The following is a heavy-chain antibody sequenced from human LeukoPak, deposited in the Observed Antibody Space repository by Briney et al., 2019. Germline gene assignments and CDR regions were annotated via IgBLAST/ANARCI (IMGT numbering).Heavy chain of an antibody. J-gene: IGHJ4*02. V-gene: IGHV1-2*02. CDR2: INPNSGGT. CDR1: GYTFTGYY. D-gene: IGHD3-22*01. CDR3: ASLAGYYYDSSGYDWNY. Sequence: ASVKVSCKASGYTFTGYYMHWVRQAPGQGLEWMGWINPNSGGTNYAQKFQGRVTMTRDTPISTAYMELSRLRSDDTAVYYCASLAGYYYDSSGYDWNYWGQGTLVTVSS.